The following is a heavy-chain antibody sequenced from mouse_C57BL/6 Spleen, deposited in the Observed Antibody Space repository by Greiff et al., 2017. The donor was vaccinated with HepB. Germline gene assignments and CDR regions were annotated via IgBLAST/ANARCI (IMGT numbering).Heavy chain of an antibody. J-gene: IGHJ3*01. CDR1: GYTFTSYG. D-gene: IGHD1-1*01. CDR3: ARRDYGSSPWFAY. V-gene: IGHV1-81*01. CDR2: IYPRSGNT. Sequence: VKLQESGAELARPGASVKLSCKASGYTFTSYGISWVKQRTGQGLEWIGEIYPRSGNTYYNEKFKGKATLTADKSSSTAYMELRSLTSEDSAVYFCARRDYGSSPWFAYWGQGTLVTVSA.